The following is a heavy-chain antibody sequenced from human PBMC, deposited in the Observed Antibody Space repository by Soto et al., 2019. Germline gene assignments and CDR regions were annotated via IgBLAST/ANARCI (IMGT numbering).Heavy chain of an antibody. J-gene: IGHJ6*02. CDR1: GGSISSSSYY. CDR3: ASHGGYSYGYYYYGMDV. Sequence: SETLSLTCTVSGGSISSSSYYWGWIRQPPGKGLEWIGSIYYSGSTYYNPPLKSRVTISVDTSKNQFSLKLSSVTAADTAVYYCASHGGYSYGYYYYGMDVWGQGTTVTVSS. D-gene: IGHD5-18*01. CDR2: IYYSGST. V-gene: IGHV4-39*01.